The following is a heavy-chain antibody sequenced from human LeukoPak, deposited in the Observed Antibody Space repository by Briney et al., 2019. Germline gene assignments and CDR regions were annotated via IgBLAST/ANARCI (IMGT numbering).Heavy chain of an antibody. Sequence: GGSLRLSCAASGCTFSSYGMSWVRQAPGKGLEWVSVISDSGGSTYIADSVKGRFTISRDNSKNTLYLQMNSLRAEDTAVYYCASALRIYYYFDYWGQGTLVTVSS. J-gene: IGHJ4*02. CDR2: ISDSGGST. V-gene: IGHV3-23*01. CDR1: GCTFSSYG. CDR3: ASALRIYYYFDY. D-gene: IGHD1-26*01.